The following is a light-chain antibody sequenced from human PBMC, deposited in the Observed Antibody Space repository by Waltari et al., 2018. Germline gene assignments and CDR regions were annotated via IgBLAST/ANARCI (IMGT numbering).Light chain of an antibody. V-gene: IGLV2-14*03. CDR1: SSDVGGYHY. CDR3: SSYTSSSTLG. Sequence: QSALTQPASVSGSPGQSITISCTGTSSDVGGYHYVSWYQQHPGKATNIMIYDVSNRPSGVSNRFSGSKSGNTASLTISGLQAEDEADYYCSSYTSSSTLGFGTGTKVTVL. CDR2: DVS. J-gene: IGLJ1*01.